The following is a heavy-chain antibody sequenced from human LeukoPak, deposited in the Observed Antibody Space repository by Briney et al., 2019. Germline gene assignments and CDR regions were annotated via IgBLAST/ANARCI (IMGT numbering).Heavy chain of an antibody. CDR2: INPNSGGT. V-gene: IGHV1-2*02. J-gene: IGHJ4*02. CDR1: GYTFTCYY. Sequence: ASVKVSCKASGYTFTCYYMHWVRQAPGQGLEWMGWINPNSGGTNYAQKFQGRVTMTRDTSISTAYMELSRLRSDDTAVYYCARVKFRSGWYYFDYWGQGTLVTVSS. CDR3: ARVKFRSGWYYFDY. D-gene: IGHD6-19*01.